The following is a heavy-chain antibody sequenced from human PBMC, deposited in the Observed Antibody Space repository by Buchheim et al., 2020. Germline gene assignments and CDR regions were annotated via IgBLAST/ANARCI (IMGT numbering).Heavy chain of an antibody. J-gene: IGHJ4*02. CDR2: IYYSGGT. Sequence: QVQLQESGPGLVKPSETLSLTCTVSGGSISSYYWSWIRQPPGKGLEWIGYIYYSGGTNYNPSLKSRVTISVDTSKNQFSLKLSSVTAADTAVYYCARAVAGNYFAYWGQGTL. CDR1: GGSISSYY. D-gene: IGHD6-19*01. V-gene: IGHV4-59*01. CDR3: ARAVAGNYFAY.